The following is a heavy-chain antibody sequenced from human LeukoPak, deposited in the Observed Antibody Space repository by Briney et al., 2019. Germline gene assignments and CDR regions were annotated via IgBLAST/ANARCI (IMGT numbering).Heavy chain of an antibody. J-gene: IGHJ4*02. CDR1: GFTFSSFA. V-gene: IGHV3-23*01. CDR2: ISGSGISR. D-gene: IGHD4-11*01. Sequence: GSLRLSCAASGFTFSSFAMNWVRQAPGKGLERFSGISGSGISRGYADSVKGRFTISRDNSKNTVLLQMDSLRAEDTAIYYCAKRSGVYSDNSGVFDYWGQGSLVTVSS. CDR3: AKRSGVYSDNSGVFDY.